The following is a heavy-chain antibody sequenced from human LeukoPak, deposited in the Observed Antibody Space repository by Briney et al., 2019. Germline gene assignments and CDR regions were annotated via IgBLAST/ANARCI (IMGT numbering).Heavy chain of an antibody. CDR3: AKSVIAAAGTYDY. CDR1: GFTFTSYC. Sequence: GGSLRLSCAASGFTFTSYCMNWVRQAPGKGLEWVSSISSSSSYIYYADSVKGRFTISRDNAKNSLYLQMNSLRAEDTAVYYCAKSVIAAAGTYDYWGQGTLVTVSS. J-gene: IGHJ4*02. CDR2: ISSSSSYI. D-gene: IGHD6-13*01. V-gene: IGHV3-21*01.